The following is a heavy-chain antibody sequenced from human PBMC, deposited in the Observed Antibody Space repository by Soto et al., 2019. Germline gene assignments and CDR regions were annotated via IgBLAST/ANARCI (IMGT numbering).Heavy chain of an antibody. D-gene: IGHD1-26*01. CDR1: GFTVTSTY. CDR3: ARDAAVGLFDY. V-gene: IGHV3-66*01. CDR2: IHSGGTT. J-gene: IGHJ4*02. Sequence: QLVESGGTLVQPGGSLRLSCTVSGFTVTSTYMSWIRQAPGKGLEWISVIHSGGTTYYTDSVKGRFTISRDISKNTVSLQMNSLRVDDTALYYCARDAAVGLFDYWGQGTLVTVSS.